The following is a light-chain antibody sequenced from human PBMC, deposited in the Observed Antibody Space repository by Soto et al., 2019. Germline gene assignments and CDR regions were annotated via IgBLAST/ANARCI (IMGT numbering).Light chain of an antibody. V-gene: IGKV3-15*01. CDR3: QQYNNWHT. J-gene: IGKJ4*01. Sequence: EIVMTQSPATLSVSPGERATLSCRASQSVGSSLAWFQQKPGQAPRLLISGASTRATGIPARFSGSGSATDFTLTISSLQSEDFAVYYCQQYNNWHTFGGGTKVEIK. CDR2: GAS. CDR1: QSVGSS.